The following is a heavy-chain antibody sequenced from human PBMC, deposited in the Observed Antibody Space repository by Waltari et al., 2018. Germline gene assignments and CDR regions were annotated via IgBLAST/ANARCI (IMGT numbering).Heavy chain of an antibody. D-gene: IGHD1-1*01. CDR1: GGSISSHY. J-gene: IGHJ5*02. CDR2: IYYSGST. V-gene: IGHV4-59*11. Sequence: QVQLQESGPGLVKPSETLSLTCTVSGGSISSHYWSWIRQPPGKGLEWIGYIYYSGSTNYNPSLKSRVTISVDTSKNQFSLKLSSVTAADTAVYYCATYRGAASFDPWGQGTLVTVSS. CDR3: ATYRGAASFDP.